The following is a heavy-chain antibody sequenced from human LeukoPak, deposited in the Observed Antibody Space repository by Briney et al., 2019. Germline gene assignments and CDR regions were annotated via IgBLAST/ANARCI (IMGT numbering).Heavy chain of an antibody. CDR1: GFTFSIYW. J-gene: IGHJ4*02. CDR3: ARDYYDYGDYGDY. V-gene: IGHV3-7*01. Sequence: GGSLRLSCAASGFTFSIYWMHWVRQAPGKGLEWVANIEQDGSEKYYVDSVKGRFTISRDNAKNSLYLQMNSLRAEDTAVYYCARDYYDYGDYGDYWGQGTLVTVSS. D-gene: IGHD4-17*01. CDR2: IEQDGSEK.